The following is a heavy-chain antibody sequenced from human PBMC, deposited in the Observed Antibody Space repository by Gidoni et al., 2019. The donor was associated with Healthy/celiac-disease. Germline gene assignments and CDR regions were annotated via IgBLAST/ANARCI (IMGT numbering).Heavy chain of an antibody. D-gene: IGHD2-2*01. CDR2: INPNSGGT. V-gene: IGHV1-2*02. Sequence: QVQLVQSGAEVKKPGASVKVSCKASGYTFTGYYMHWVRQAPGQGLEWMGWINPNSGGTNYAQKFQGRVTMTRDTSISTAYMELSRLRSDDTAVYYCASFDCSSTSCYGLDAFDIWGQGTMVTVSS. CDR3: ASFDCSSTSCYGLDAFDI. J-gene: IGHJ3*02. CDR1: GYTFTGYY.